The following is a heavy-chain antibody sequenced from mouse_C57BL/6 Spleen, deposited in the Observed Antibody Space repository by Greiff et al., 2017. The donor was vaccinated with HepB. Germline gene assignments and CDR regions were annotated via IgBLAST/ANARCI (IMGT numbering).Heavy chain of an antibody. CDR3: ARSHYSNYVDY. Sequence: QVQLQQSGPELVKPGASVKISCKASGYAFSSSWMNWVKQRPGKGLEWIGRIYPGDGDTNYNGKFKGKATLTADKSSSTAYMQLSSLTSEDSAVYFCARSHYSNYVDYWGQGTTLTVSS. CDR1: GYAFSSSW. V-gene: IGHV1-82*01. CDR2: IYPGDGDT. J-gene: IGHJ2*01. D-gene: IGHD2-5*01.